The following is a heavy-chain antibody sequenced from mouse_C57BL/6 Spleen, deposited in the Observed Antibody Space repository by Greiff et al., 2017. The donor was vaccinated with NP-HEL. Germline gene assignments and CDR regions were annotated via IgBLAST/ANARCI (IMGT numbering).Heavy chain of an antibody. D-gene: IGHD3-2*02. V-gene: IGHV1-26*01. CDR2: INPNNGGT. CDR3: AILDSSGYIFAY. CDR1: GYTFTDYY. Sequence: EVQLQQSGPELVKPGASVKISCKASGYTFTDYYMNWVKQSHGKSLEWIGDINPNNGGTSYNQKFKGKATLTVDKSSSTAYMELSSLTSEDSAVYYCAILDSSGYIFAYWGQGTLVTVSA. J-gene: IGHJ3*01.